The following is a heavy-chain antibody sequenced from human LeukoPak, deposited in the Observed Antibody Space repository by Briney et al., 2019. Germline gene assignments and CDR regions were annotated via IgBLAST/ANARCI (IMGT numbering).Heavy chain of an antibody. CDR3: ASLRPQQLVHSWFDP. D-gene: IGHD6-13*01. CDR2: INHSGGT. J-gene: IGHJ5*02. Sequence: SETLSLTCAVYGGSFSGYYWSWIRQPPGKGLEWIGEINHSGGTNYNPSLKSRVTISVDTSKNQFSLKLSSVTAADTAVYYCASLRPQQLVHSWFDPWGQGTLVTVSS. CDR1: GGSFSGYY. V-gene: IGHV4-34*01.